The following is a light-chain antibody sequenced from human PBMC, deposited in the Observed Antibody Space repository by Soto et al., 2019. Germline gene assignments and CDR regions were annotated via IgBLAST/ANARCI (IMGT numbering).Light chain of an antibody. Sequence: EIVLTQSPATLSLSPGERATLSCRASQSVSTYLVWYQQKPGQAPRLLIYDASKRATGIPDRFSGSGSGTDFTLSISRLEPEDFAVYYCQQRSTWPRSFGGGTKVEIK. CDR2: DAS. CDR1: QSVSTY. J-gene: IGKJ4*01. V-gene: IGKV3-11*01. CDR3: QQRSTWPRS.